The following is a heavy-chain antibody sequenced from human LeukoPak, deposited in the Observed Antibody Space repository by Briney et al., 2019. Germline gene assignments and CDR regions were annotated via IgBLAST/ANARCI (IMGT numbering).Heavy chain of an antibody. Sequence: PGGSLRLSCAASGFTVSSNYMSWVRQAPGKGLEWVSVIYSGGSTYYADSVKGRFTISRDNSKNTLYLQMNSLRAEDTAVYYCAKEQQLVVGGYWGQGTLVTVSS. CDR3: AKEQQLVVGGY. D-gene: IGHD6-13*01. CDR1: GFTVSSNY. J-gene: IGHJ4*02. CDR2: IYSGGST. V-gene: IGHV3-66*01.